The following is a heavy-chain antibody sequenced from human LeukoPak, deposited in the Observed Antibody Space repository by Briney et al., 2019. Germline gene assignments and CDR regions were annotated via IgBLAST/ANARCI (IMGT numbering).Heavy chain of an antibody. D-gene: IGHD6-6*01. CDR1: GFTFDDYA. CDR2: IIWNGGKI. CDR3: AKALSSSFTGSSWEY. Sequence: GGSLRLSCAASGFTFDDYAMHWVRQAPGKGLEWVSGIIWNGGKIGYADSVKGRFTISRDSAKSSLYLQMNTLRAEDMAFYYCAKALSSSFTGSSWEYWGQGTLVTVSS. V-gene: IGHV3-9*03. J-gene: IGHJ4*02.